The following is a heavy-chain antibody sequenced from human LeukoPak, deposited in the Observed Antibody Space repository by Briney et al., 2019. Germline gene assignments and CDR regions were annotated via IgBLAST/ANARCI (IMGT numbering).Heavy chain of an antibody. V-gene: IGHV3-33*01. CDR3: ARDLIVGAPTGAFDI. CDR2: IWYDGSNK. CDR1: GFTFSSYG. J-gene: IGHJ3*02. Sequence: GGSLRLSCAASGFTFSSYGMHWVRQAPGKGLEWVAVIWYDGSNKYYADSVKGRFTISRDNSKNTLYLQMNSLRAEDTAVYYCARDLIVGAPTGAFDIWGQGTMVTVSS. D-gene: IGHD1-26*01.